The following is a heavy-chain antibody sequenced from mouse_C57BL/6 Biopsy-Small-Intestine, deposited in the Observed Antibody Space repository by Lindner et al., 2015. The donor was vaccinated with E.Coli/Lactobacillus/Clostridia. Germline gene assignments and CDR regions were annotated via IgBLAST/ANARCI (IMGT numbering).Heavy chain of an antibody. V-gene: IGHV1-14*01. CDR1: GYTLTSYV. D-gene: IGHD4-1*01. Sequence: VQLQESGPELVKPGASVKMSCKASGYTLTSYVMQWVKQKPGQGLEWIGYSNPYNDGANYNEKFKGKATLTSDKSASTAYMEISSLTSEDSAVYYCARRRPGTVYAMDYWGQGTSVTVSS. J-gene: IGHJ4*01. CDR3: ARRRPGTVYAMDY. CDR2: SNPYNDGA.